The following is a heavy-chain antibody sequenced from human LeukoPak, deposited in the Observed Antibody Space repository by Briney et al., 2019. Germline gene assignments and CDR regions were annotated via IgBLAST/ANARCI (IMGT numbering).Heavy chain of an antibody. J-gene: IGHJ5*02. CDR1: GGSFSGYY. V-gene: IGHV4-34*01. Sequence: SETLSLTCAVYGGSFSGYYWSWIRQPPGKGLEWIGEINHSGSTNYNPSLKSRVTISVDTSKNQFSLKLSSVTAADTAVYYCARSYCSSTSCYAVGYFGPWGQGALVTGSS. CDR3: ARSYCSSTSCYAVGYFGP. CDR2: INHSGST. D-gene: IGHD2-2*01.